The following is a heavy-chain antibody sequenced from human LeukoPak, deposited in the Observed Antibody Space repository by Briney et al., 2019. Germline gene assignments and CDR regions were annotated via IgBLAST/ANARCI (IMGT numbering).Heavy chain of an antibody. Sequence: ASVKVSCRASGYTFTSYAMNWVRQAPGQGLEWMGWINTNAGNQTYAQGFTGRFVFSLDTSVSTAYLQISSLKAEDTAVYYCARVPSHMIVVPFDYWGQGTLVTVSS. D-gene: IGHD3-22*01. CDR2: INTNAGNQ. J-gene: IGHJ4*02. CDR3: ARVPSHMIVVPFDY. V-gene: IGHV7-4-1*02. CDR1: GYTFTSYA.